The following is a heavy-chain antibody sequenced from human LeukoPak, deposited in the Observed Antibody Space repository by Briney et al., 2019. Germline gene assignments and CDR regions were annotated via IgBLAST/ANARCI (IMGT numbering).Heavy chain of an antibody. CDR2: IRYDGSNK. V-gene: IGHV3-30*02. D-gene: IGHD5-24*01. J-gene: IGHJ4*02. CDR3: AKDLAQDGYNWSVGRGFDY. CDR1: GFTFSSYG. Sequence: PGGSLRLSCAASGFTFSSYGMHWVRQAPGKGLEWVAFIRYDGSNKYYADSVKGRFTISRDNSKNTLYLQMNSLRAEDTAVYYCAKDLAQDGYNWSVGRGFDYWGQGTLVTVSS.